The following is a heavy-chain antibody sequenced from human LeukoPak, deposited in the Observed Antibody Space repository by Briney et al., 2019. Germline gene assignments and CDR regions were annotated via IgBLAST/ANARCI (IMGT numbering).Heavy chain of an antibody. CDR3: ASIFYYSVPF. J-gene: IGHJ4*02. D-gene: IGHD3-10*02. V-gene: IGHV4-39*01. CDR2: IYYSGST. Sequence: SETLSLTCTVSGGSISSSSYYWGWIRQPPGKGLEWIGNIYYSGSTYYNPSLKSRLTISVDTSKNQFSLRLTSMTAADTAVYYCASIFYYSVPFWGQGALVIVSS. CDR1: GGSISSSSYY.